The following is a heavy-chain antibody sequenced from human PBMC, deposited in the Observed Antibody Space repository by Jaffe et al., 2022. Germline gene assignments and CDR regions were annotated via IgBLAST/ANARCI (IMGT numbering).Heavy chain of an antibody. CDR2: IRSKAYGGTT. V-gene: IGHV3-49*03. J-gene: IGHJ6*03. Sequence: EVQLVESGGGLVQPGRSLRLSCTASGFTFGDYAMSWFRQAPGKGLEWVGFIRSKAYGGTTEYAASVKGRFTISRDDSKSIAYLQMNSLKTEDTAVYYCTREVLVVYATPPYYYYYMDVWGKGTTVTVSS. D-gene: IGHD2-8*02. CDR1: GFTFGDYA. CDR3: TREVLVVYATPPYYYYYMDV.